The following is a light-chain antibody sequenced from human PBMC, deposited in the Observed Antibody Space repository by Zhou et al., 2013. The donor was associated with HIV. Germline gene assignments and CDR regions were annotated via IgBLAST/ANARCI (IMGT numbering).Light chain of an antibody. CDR1: QSISNSD. CDR2: GAS. V-gene: IGKV3-20*01. J-gene: IGKJ5*01. Sequence: PGERATLSCRASQSISNSDLAWYQHKPGQAPRLLIYGASSRATGIPDRFSGSGYGTDFTLTISRLDPEDFAVYYCHHYGGSPTTFGQGTRLEIK. CDR3: HHYGGSPTT.